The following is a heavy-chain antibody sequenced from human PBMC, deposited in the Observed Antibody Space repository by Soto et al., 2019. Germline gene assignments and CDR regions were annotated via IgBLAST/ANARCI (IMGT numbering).Heavy chain of an antibody. CDR2: IYYSGST. Sequence: SETLSLTCTVSGGSISSYYWSWIRQPPGKGLEWIGHIYYSGSTNYNPSLKSRVTISVDTSKNQFSLKLSSVTAADTAVYYCARQVGGWAPWYFDYWGQGTLVTVSS. V-gene: IGHV4-59*08. CDR3: ARQVGGWAPWYFDY. CDR1: GGSISSYY. D-gene: IGHD6-19*01. J-gene: IGHJ4*02.